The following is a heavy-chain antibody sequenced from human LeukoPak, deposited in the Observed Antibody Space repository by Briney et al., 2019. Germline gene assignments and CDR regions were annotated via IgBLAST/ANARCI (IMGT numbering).Heavy chain of an antibody. V-gene: IGHV4-34*01. CDR3: ARRLGRDYYGSGSYYWVGYFDY. Sequence: SETLSLTCAVYGGSFSGYYWSWIRQPPGKGLEWIGEINHSGSTNYNPSLKSRVTISVDTSKNQFSLKLSSVTAADTAVYYCARRLGRDYYGSGSYYWVGYFDYWGQGTPVTVSS. D-gene: IGHD3-10*01. J-gene: IGHJ4*02. CDR1: GGSFSGYY. CDR2: INHSGST.